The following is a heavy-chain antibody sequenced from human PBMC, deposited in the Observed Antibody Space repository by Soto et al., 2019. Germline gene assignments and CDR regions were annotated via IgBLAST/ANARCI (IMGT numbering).Heavy chain of an antibody. J-gene: IGHJ4*02. V-gene: IGHV3-30-3*01. CDR2: ISKDGSVQ. D-gene: IGHD3-3*01. CDR1: GFMFNRYA. CDR3: ARSRSGAVPDSFGY. Sequence: QVQLVESGGRVVQPGRSLRLSCAASGFMFNRYAIHWVRQIPGKGLEWVAVISKDGSVQYYADSVRGRFFISRDKSKDTVYLEMNSLRVEDTALFFFARSRSGAVPDSFGYWGQGTPVTVSS.